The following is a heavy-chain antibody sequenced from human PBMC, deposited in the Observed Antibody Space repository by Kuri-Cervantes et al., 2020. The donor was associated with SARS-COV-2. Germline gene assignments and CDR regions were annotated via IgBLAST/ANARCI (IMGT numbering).Heavy chain of an antibody. CDR2: ISGSGGST. V-gene: IGHV3-23*01. Sequence: GGSLSPSCASSGFPFSSYAMSWVRQAPGKGLEWVSAISGSGGSTYYADSVKGPFTISRGTSKNTVYLQMNSLRGEDTGVYYCARDLICSTCDTPDYYGMDVWGQGTTVTVSS. J-gene: IGHJ6*02. CDR3: ARDLICSTCDTPDYYGMDV. CDR1: GFPFSSYA. D-gene: IGHD2-15*01.